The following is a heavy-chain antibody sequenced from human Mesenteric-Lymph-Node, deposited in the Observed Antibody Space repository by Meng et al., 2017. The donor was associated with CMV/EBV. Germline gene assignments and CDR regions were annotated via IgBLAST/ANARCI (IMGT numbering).Heavy chain of an antibody. CDR1: GFNVRDKY. V-gene: IGHV3-66*01. Sequence: VYLVESGGGLDQPGGSMRLSCAASGFNVRDKYMSWVRQAPGKGLEWVCIIYRGDNTYYIDSVKDRFTVSRDNSKNTMYLQMNSLRVEDTAVYYCTGDSVSNPNLDYWGQGTLVTVSS. D-gene: IGHD3-10*01. J-gene: IGHJ4*02. CDR2: IYRGDNT. CDR3: TGDSVSNPNLDY.